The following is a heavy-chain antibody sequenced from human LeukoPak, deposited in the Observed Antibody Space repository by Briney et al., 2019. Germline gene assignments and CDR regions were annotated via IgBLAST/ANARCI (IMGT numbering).Heavy chain of an antibody. CDR3: ARTIYSSSWYRDHWFDP. CDR2: IIPIFGTA. J-gene: IGHJ5*02. D-gene: IGHD6-13*01. V-gene: IGHV1-69*05. CDR1: GGTFSSYA. Sequence: ASVKVSCKASGGTFSSYAISWVRQAPGQGLEWMGGIIPIFGTANYAQKFQGRVTITTDESTSTAYMELSSLRSEDTAVYYCARTIYSSSWYRDHWFDPWGQGTLVTVSS.